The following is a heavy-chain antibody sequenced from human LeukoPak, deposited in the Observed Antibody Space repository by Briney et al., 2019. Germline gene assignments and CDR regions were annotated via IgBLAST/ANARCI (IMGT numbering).Heavy chain of an antibody. CDR3: ARPDYMGVDY. V-gene: IGHV1-69*13. Sequence: ASVKVSCKASGYTFTSYDINWVRQAPGQGLEWMGGIIPIFGTANYAQKFQGRVTITADESTSTAYMELSSLRSEDTAVYYCARPDYMGVDYWGQGTLVTVSS. CDR1: GYTFTSYD. D-gene: IGHD4-11*01. CDR2: IIPIFGTA. J-gene: IGHJ4*02.